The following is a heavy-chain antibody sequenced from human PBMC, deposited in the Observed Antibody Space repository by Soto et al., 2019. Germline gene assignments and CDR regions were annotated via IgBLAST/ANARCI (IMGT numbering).Heavy chain of an antibody. CDR1: MDSMKSTCYD. J-gene: IGHJ6*02. CDR3: AVRGGSSAGYYCYAFEV. D-gene: IGHD6-6*01. Sequence: PSETLSLTCAVSMDSMKSTCYDGSWIRQHPGKGVEWIGYLYPNGDRYYNTSLKSRVTISVDTSKNQLSLKLTSVTGADTAVHYCAVRGGSSAGYYCYAFEVRGQGTKVTVSS. CDR2: LYPNGDR. V-gene: IGHV4-31*11.